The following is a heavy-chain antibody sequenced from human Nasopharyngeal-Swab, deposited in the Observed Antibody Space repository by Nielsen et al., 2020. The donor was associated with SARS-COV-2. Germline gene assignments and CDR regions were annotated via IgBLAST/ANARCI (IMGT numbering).Heavy chain of an antibody. CDR1: GFTFSSYA. J-gene: IGHJ3*02. V-gene: IGHV3-23*01. CDR3: AKAGGAFDI. D-gene: IGHD3-16*01. CDR2: IRGSGFST. Sequence: GESLKISCAASGFTFSSYAMTWVRQAAGKGLEWVPAIRGSGFSTYYADSVKGRFTISRDNSKNTLYLQMNSLRAEDTAVYYCAKAGGAFDIWGQGTMVTVSS.